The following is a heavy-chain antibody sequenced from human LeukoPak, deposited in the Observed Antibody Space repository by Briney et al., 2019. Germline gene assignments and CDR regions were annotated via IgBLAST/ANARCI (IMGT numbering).Heavy chain of an antibody. CDR1: GHTFTGYY. CDR2: INPNSGGT. D-gene: IGHD6-13*01. V-gene: IGHV1-2*02. J-gene: IGHJ5*02. Sequence: GASVKVSCKASGHTFTGYYMHWVRQAPGQGLEWMGWINPNSGGTNYAQKFQGRVTMTRDTSISTAYMELSRLRSDDTAVYYCARARIAAAGANWFDPWGQGTLVTVSS. CDR3: ARARIAAAGANWFDP.